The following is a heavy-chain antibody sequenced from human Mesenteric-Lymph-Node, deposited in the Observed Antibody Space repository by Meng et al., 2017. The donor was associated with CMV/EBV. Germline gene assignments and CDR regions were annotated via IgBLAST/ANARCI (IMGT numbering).Heavy chain of an antibody. CDR3: ARGAPYRGGSLY. Sequence: GESLKISCAASGFTFSSFAMSWVRQVPGKGLDWVSVIYGGGDTTYYADSVKGRFTISRDNSKNALYLQMNSLRAEDTAVYYCARGAPYRGGSLYWGQGTLVTVSS. CDR1: GFTFSSFA. CDR2: IYGGGDTT. V-gene: IGHV3-23*03. D-gene: IGHD2-15*01. J-gene: IGHJ4*02.